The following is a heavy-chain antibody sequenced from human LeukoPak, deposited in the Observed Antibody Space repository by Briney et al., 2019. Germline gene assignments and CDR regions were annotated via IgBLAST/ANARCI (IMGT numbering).Heavy chain of an antibody. CDR3: ARPIAAAGTDNHWFDP. CDR1: GGSISSSSYY. D-gene: IGHD6-13*01. J-gene: IGHJ5*02. V-gene: IGHV4-39*01. CDR2: IYYSGST. Sequence: PSETLSLTCTVSGGSISSSSYYWGWIRQPPGKGLEWIGSIYYSGSTYYNPSLKSRVTISVDTSKNQFSLKLGSVTAADTAVYYCARPIAAAGTDNHWFDPWGQGTLVTVSS.